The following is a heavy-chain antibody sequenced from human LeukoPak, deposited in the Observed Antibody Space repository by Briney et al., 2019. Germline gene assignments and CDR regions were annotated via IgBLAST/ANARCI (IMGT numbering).Heavy chain of an antibody. J-gene: IGHJ4*02. CDR2: ISGSGGST. CDR1: GFTFSTYA. Sequence: GGSLRLSCAASGFTFSTYAMSWVRQAPGKGLEWVSVISGSGGSTSYAQKFQGRATMTRDTSTSTVYMELSSLRSEDTAVYYCARDSVDIVVVPAATYYFDYWGQGTLVTVSS. V-gene: IGHV3-23*01. D-gene: IGHD2-2*01. CDR3: ARDSVDIVVVPAATYYFDY.